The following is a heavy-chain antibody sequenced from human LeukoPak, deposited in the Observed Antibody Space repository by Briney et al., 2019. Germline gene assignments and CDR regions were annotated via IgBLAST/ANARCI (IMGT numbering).Heavy chain of an antibody. V-gene: IGHV3-30*02. CDR1: GFIFSSYG. J-gene: IGHJ4*02. D-gene: IGHD1-26*01. CDR3: AKGGRDGGSGSYPRVNYFDY. CDR2: IRYDGSNK. Sequence: GGSLRLSCAASGFIFSSYGMHWVRQAPGKGLEWVAFIRYDGSNKYYADSVKGRFTISRDNSKNTLYLQMNSLRAEDTAVYYCAKGGRDGGSGSYPRVNYFDYWGQGTLVTVSS.